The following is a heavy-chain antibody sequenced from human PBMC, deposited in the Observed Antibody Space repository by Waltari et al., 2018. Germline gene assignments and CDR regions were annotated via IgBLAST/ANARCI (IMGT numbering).Heavy chain of an antibody. D-gene: IGHD2-2*01. CDR2: INAGNGNT. J-gene: IGHJ4*02. V-gene: IGHV1-3*01. Sequence: QVQLVQSGAEVKKPGASVKVSCKASGYTFTSYAMHWVRQAPGQRLEWMGWINAGNGNTKYSQKVQGRVTITRDTSASTAYMELSSLRSEDTAVYYCARSVGYCSSTSCPGPLPFDYWGQGTLVTVSS. CDR3: ARSVGYCSSTSCPGPLPFDY. CDR1: GYTFTSYA.